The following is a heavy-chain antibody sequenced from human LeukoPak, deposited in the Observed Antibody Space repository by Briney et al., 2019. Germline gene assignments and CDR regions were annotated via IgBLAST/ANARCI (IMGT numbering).Heavy chain of an antibody. D-gene: IGHD6-13*01. CDR3: ARVHWATPGYSSSWYPHGLGVGGDV. V-gene: IGHV3-48*04. CDR1: GFTFSSYS. Sequence: GGSLRLSCAASGFTFSSYSMNWVRQAPGKGLEWVSYISSSGSTIYYADSVKGRFTISRDNAKNSLYLQMNSLRAEDTAVYYCARVHWATPGYSSSWYPHGLGVGGDVWGKGTTVTVSS. CDR2: ISSSGSTI. J-gene: IGHJ6*04.